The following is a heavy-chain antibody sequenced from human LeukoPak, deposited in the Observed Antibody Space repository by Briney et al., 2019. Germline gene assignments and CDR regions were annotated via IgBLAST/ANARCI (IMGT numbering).Heavy chain of an antibody. J-gene: IGHJ4*02. CDR1: GFTFSSYA. D-gene: IGHD6-19*01. CDR2: ISYDGNDK. Sequence: GGSLRLSCAASGFTFSSYAMHWVRQAPGKGLEWVAVISYDGNDKYYADSVKGRFTISRDNSKNTLYLQMNSLRAEDTAVYYCAREYSSARAFDYWGQGTLVTVSS. V-gene: IGHV3-30-3*01. CDR3: AREYSSARAFDY.